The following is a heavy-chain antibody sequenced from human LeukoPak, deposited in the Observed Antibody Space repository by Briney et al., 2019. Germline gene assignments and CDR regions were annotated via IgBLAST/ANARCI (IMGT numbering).Heavy chain of an antibody. CDR2: IYHSGST. V-gene: IGHV4-30-2*01. CDR1: GGSISSGGYS. J-gene: IGHJ6*04. Sequence: SETLSLTRAVSGGSISSGGYSWSWIRQPPGKGLEWIGYIYHSGSTYYNPSLKSRVTISVDRSKNQFSLKLSSVTAADTAVCYCARGESGMDVWGKGTTVTVSS. CDR3: ARGESGMDV. D-gene: IGHD1-26*01.